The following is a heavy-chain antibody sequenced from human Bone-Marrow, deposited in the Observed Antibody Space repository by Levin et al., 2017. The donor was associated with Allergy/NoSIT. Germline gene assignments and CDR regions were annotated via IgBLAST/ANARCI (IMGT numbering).Heavy chain of an antibody. CDR2: ISFDGSNQ. D-gene: IGHD6-19*01. Sequence: GESLKISCVGSGYTFSDHALHWVRQAPGKGLQWVATISFDGSNQYYTDSVKGRFTISRDNSKNTLSLQLNSLRVEDTAVYYCARDFGINGWGRRPLDFWGQGTLVTVSS. J-gene: IGHJ4*02. CDR3: ARDFGINGWGRRPLDF. V-gene: IGHV3-30-3*01. CDR1: GYTFSDHA.